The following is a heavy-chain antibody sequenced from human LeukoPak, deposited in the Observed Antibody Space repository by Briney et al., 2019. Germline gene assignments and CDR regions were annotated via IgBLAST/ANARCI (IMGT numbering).Heavy chain of an antibody. J-gene: IGHJ3*02. D-gene: IGHD5-12*01. V-gene: IGHV3-30*02. CDR1: GFTFSSYA. CDR3: AKRVATIVAFDI. CDR2: IRYDGSNK. Sequence: GGSLRLSCAASGFTFSSYAMHWVRQAPGKGLEWVAFIRYDGSNKYYADSVKGRFTISRDNSKNTLYLQMNSLRAEDTAVYYCAKRVATIVAFDIWGQGTMVTVSS.